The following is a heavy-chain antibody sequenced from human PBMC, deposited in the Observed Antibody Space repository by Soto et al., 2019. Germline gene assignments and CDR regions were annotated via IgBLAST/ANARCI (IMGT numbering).Heavy chain of an antibody. J-gene: IGHJ4*02. Sequence: SETLSLTCTVSGGSISNYHCNWIRQPAGKGLEWIGRIDTSGSTNYNPSLKSRVTMSVDTSKQEFSLKLSSVTAADTALYYCARGGQDFWSGPFDYWGRGALVTVSS. D-gene: IGHD3-3*01. CDR2: IDTSGST. V-gene: IGHV4-4*07. CDR3: ARGGQDFWSGPFDY. CDR1: GGSISNYH.